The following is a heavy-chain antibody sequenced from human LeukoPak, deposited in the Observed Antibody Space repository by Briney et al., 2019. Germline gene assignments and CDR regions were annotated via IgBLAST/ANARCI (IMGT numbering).Heavy chain of an antibody. CDR3: AAYSSGWYKLRWFDL. Sequence: SETLSLTCTVSGGSISSYYWSWLRQPPGKGLEWIGYIYTSGSTNYTPSLKSRVTISVDTSKNQFSLKLSSVTAADTAVYYCAAYSSGWYKLRWFDLWGQGTLVTVSS. CDR2: IYTSGST. J-gene: IGHJ5*02. D-gene: IGHD6-19*01. CDR1: GGSISSYY. V-gene: IGHV4-4*09.